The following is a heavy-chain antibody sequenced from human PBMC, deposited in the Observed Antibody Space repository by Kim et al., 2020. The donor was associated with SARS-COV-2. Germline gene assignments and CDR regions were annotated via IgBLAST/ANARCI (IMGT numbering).Heavy chain of an antibody. V-gene: IGHV3-30*01. J-gene: IGHJ6*02. CDR3: AREGRRERPQRDYYYGMDV. D-gene: IGHD1-1*01. Sequence: GRVTISRDNSKNTLYLKMNSLGAEDTAVYYCAREGRRERPQRDYYYGMDVWGQGTTVTVSS.